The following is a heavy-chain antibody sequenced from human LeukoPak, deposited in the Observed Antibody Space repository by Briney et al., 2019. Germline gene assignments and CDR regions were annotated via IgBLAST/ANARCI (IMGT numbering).Heavy chain of an antibody. J-gene: IGHJ5*02. CDR2: TYYSGGT. Sequence: SETLSLTCTVSGGSLNTFYWTWIRQPPGKGLEWIGYTYYSGGTKYNPSLESRVTISVDASKSQFSLKLNSVTTAHTAVYYCARVVNYTSRKNWYDPWGQGTLVVVSS. CDR1: GGSLNTFY. D-gene: IGHD3-3*01. CDR3: ARVVNYTSRKNWYDP. V-gene: IGHV4-59*01.